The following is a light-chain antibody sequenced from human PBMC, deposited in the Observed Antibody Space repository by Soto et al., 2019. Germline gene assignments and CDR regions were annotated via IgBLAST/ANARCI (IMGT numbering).Light chain of an antibody. CDR2: SAS. Sequence: EVGLSQSPDTLSLSPGERATLSCRASQTINCKYFAWYQQKPGLGPRLLIYSASKKPTGTPDRFSGSGSGTDFTLYIDRLCHKDSADYYCQHYGASRALSFVGGTKVQIK. J-gene: IGKJ4*01. CDR3: QHYGASRALS. CDR1: QTINCKY. V-gene: IGKV3-20*01.